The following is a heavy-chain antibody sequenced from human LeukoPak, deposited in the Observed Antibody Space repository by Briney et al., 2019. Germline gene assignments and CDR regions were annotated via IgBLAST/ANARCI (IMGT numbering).Heavy chain of an antibody. CDR1: GGSISSSSYY. CDR3: ASWVVANWYFDL. CDR2: IYYSGST. V-gene: IGHV4-39*01. D-gene: IGHD5-12*01. Sequence: SETLSLTCTVSGGSISSSSYYWGWIRQPPGKGLEWIGSIYYSGSTYYNPSPKSRVTISVDTSKNQFSPKLSSVTAADTAVYYCASWVVANWYFDLWGRGTLVTVSS. J-gene: IGHJ2*01.